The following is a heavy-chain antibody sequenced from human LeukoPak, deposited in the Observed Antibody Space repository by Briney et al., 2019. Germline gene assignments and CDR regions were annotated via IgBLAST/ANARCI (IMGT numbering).Heavy chain of an antibody. CDR1: GFTFSSYA. CDR3: AKGYCGSTSCYTGLDY. CDR2: IRFDGSTT. Sequence: PGGSLRLSCAASGFTFSSYAMSWVRQAPGKGLEWVTFIRFDGSTTYYADSVKGRFTISRDNSKNTLYLQMNSLRAEDTAVYYCAKGYCGSTSCYTGLDYWGQGTLVTVSS. J-gene: IGHJ4*02. V-gene: IGHV3-30*02. D-gene: IGHD2-2*02.